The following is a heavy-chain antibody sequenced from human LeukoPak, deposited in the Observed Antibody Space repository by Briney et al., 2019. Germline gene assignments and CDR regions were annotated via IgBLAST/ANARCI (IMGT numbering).Heavy chain of an antibody. CDR1: GASFGGYD. D-gene: IGHD3-16*01. V-gene: IGHV4-34*01. J-gene: IGHJ4*02. Sequence: PTETLSLACSVEGASFGGYDCGWGSQHPGKWLGWVGEINYSGSTNYNPSLKSRVTISVDTSKNQFSLKLSSVTAADTAVYYCARGATGGFDYWGQGTLVTVSS. CDR3: ARGATGGFDY. CDR2: INYSGST.